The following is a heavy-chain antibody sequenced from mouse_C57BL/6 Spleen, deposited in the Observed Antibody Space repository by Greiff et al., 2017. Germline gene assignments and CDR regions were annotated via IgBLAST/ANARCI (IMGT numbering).Heavy chain of an antibody. J-gene: IGHJ1*03. Sequence: VKFQESGAELVRPGTSVKMPSKVSGYPFTNYWLGWSKQRPGHGLEWFGDIYPGGGYPTSNEKFKGKATLTPDKSSSTAYMQFSSLASAVSASYYCAVYGSSPCWYFDVWGTGTTVTVSS. CDR3: AVYGSSPCWYFDV. CDR1: GYPFTNYW. V-gene: IGHV1-63*01. D-gene: IGHD1-1*01. CDR2: IYPGGGYP.